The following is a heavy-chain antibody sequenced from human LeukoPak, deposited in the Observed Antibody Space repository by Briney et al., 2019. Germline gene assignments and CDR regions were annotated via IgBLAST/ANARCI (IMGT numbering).Heavy chain of an antibody. J-gene: IGHJ5*02. Sequence: RGSLRLSCTASGFGISSNFMSWVRQAPGKGLEWVSVLYRGETTYYADSVKGRLTISRDNPTNTLYLQMNGLRTEDTAVYYCARAAADVVRGLNIGFWFDPWGQGTLVTVSS. CDR1: GFGISSNF. CDR3: ARAAADVVRGLNIGFWFDP. D-gene: IGHD3-10*01. CDR2: LYRGETT. V-gene: IGHV3-53*01.